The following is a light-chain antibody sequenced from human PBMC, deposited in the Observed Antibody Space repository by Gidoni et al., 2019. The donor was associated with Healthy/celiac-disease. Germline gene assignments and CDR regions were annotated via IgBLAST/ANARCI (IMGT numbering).Light chain of an antibody. V-gene: IGLV1-44*01. J-gene: IGLJ3*02. CDR3: AAWDDSLNGWV. Sequence: QSVLTQPPSASGTPGQRVTISCSGSSSNIGRNTVNWYQKLPGTAPKLRIYSNNQRPSGVPDRFSGSKSGTSASLAISGLQSEDEADYYCAAWDDSLNGWVFGGGTKLTVL. CDR1: SSNIGRNT. CDR2: SNN.